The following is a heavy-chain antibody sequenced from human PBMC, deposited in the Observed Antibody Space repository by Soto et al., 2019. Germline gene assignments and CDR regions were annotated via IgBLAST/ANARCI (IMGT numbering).Heavy chain of an antibody. CDR2: IVVGSGNT. Sequence: QMQLVQSGPEVKKPGTSVKVSCKASGFTFTSSAVQWVRQARGQRLEWIGWIVVGSGNTNYAQQFQESVTINRDMSTSTAYMELSSLRSEDTAVYYCAAEGRGTHDYWGQGTLVTVSS. CDR3: AAEGRGTHDY. D-gene: IGHD1-1*01. CDR1: GFTFTSSA. V-gene: IGHV1-58*01. J-gene: IGHJ4*02.